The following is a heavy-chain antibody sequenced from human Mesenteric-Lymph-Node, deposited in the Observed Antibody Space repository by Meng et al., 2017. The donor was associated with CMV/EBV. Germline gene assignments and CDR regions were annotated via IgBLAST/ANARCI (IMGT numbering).Heavy chain of an antibody. CDR2: LSYDGNNK. CDR1: GFPFSSYA. Sequence: SCAASGFPFSSYAMHWVRQAPGKGLEWGAVLSYDGNNKYYAESVKGRFTISRDNSKNTLYLQMNSLRAEYTAVYYCARERLAGTYFDLWGRGTLVTVSS. V-gene: IGHV3-30-3*01. J-gene: IGHJ2*01. D-gene: IGHD6-19*01. CDR3: ARERLAGTYFDL.